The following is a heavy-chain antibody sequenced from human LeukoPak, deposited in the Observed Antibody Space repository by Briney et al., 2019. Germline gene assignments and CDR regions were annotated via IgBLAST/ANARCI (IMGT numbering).Heavy chain of an antibody. D-gene: IGHD4-17*01. CDR3: AKTADYGDYYFDY. Sequence: SGGSLRLSCAASGFTFSSYGMHWVRQAPGKGLEWVAVISYDGSNKYYADSVKGRFTISRDNSKNTLYLQMNSLRAEDTAVYYCAKTADYGDYYFDYWGQGTLVTVSS. J-gene: IGHJ4*02. V-gene: IGHV3-30*18. CDR2: ISYDGSNK. CDR1: GFTFSSYG.